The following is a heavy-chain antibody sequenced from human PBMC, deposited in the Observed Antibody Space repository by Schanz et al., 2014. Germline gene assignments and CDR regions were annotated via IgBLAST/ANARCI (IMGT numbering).Heavy chain of an antibody. V-gene: IGHV3-66*02. D-gene: IGHD4-4*01. CDR1: GFSISDHT. CDR2: TYLGGNT. CDR3: ASADYTNYFDY. Sequence: EVQLVESGGGLVQPGGSLRLSCAASGFSISDHTMRWDRQAPGKGLEPVSVTYLGGNTDYADSVKGRFTISRDNSKNTVFLQMNSLRGEDTAVYYCASADYTNYFDYWGQGTLVTVSS. J-gene: IGHJ4*02.